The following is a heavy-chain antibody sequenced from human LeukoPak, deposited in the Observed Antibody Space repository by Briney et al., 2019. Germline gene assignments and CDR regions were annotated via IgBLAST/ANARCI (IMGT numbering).Heavy chain of an antibody. CDR2: IWYDGSNK. J-gene: IGHJ4*02. CDR1: GFTFSNYG. Sequence: GGSLRLSCAASGFTFSNYGMHWVRQAPGKGLEWVAVIWYDGSNKYYADSVKGRFTISRDSSKNTLYLQMNSLRAEDTAVYYCAGNYGPYYFDYWGQGTLVTVSS. CDR3: AGNYGPYYFDY. D-gene: IGHD3-10*01. V-gene: IGHV3-33*01.